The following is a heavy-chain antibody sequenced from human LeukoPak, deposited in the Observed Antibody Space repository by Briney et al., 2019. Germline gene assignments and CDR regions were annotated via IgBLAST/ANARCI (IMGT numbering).Heavy chain of an antibody. CDR1: GDSVSSNSAA. CDR3: ARAGGDYGDLYFDY. D-gene: IGHD4-17*01. J-gene: IGHJ4*02. CDR2: TYYRSKWYN. V-gene: IGHV6-1*01. Sequence: SQTLSLTCAISGDSVSSNSAAWNWIRQPPSRGLEWLGRTYYRSKWYNDYAVSVKSRITINPDTSKNQFSLQLNSVTPEDTAVYYCARAGGDYGDLYFDYWGQGTLVTVSS.